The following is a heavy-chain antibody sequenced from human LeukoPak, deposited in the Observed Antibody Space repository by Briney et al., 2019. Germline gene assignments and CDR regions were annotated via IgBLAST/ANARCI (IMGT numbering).Heavy chain of an antibody. Sequence: GASVTVSCKASGYTFTVYYMHWVRQAPGQGLEWMGWINPNSGGTNYAQKFQGRVTMTRDTSISTAYMELSRLRSDDTAVYYCARGTYLWGSGYYFDYWGQGTLVTVSS. CDR3: ARGTYLWGSGYYFDY. V-gene: IGHV1-2*02. J-gene: IGHJ4*02. CDR1: GYTFTVYY. CDR2: INPNSGGT. D-gene: IGHD7-27*01.